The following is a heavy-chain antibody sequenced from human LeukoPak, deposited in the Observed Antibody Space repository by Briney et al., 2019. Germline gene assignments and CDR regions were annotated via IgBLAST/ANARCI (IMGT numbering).Heavy chain of an antibody. CDR1: GGSFSGYY. J-gene: IGHJ6*03. V-gene: IGHV4-34*01. D-gene: IGHD6-6*01. CDR3: ARGRPNYYYMDV. Sequence: SGTLSLTCAVYGGSFSGYYWSWIRQPPGKGLEWIGEINHSGSTNYNPSLKSRVTISVDTSKNQFSLKLSSVTAADTAVYYCARGRPNYYYMDVWGKGTTVTVSS. CDR2: INHSGST.